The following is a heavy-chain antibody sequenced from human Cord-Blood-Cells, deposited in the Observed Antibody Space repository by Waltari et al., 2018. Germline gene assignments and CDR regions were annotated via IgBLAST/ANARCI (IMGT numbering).Heavy chain of an antibody. CDR2: ISYDGSNK. CDR1: GFTFSSYA. Sequence: QLQLVESGGGVVQPGRSLRLSCAASGFTFSSYAMHCVRQAPGKGLEWVAVISYDGSNKYYADSVKGRFTISRDNSKNTLYLQMNSLRAEDTAVYYCARELGSSSSAFDIWGQGTMVTVSS. J-gene: IGHJ3*02. CDR3: ARELGSSSSAFDI. D-gene: IGHD6-6*01. V-gene: IGHV3-30*04.